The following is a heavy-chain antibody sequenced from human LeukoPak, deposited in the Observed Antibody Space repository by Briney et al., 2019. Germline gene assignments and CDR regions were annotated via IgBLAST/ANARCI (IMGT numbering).Heavy chain of an antibody. CDR1: GFTFSNYA. Sequence: PGGSLRLSCAASGFTFSNYAMSWVRQAPGKGLEWVSGISGSGANTYYADSVKGRFTISRDNSKNTLYVQMNSLRAEDTAVYYCATAKGDSPDYWGQGTLVTVSS. V-gene: IGHV3-23*01. J-gene: IGHJ4*02. CDR3: ATAKGDSPDY. D-gene: IGHD2-21*01. CDR2: ISGSGANT.